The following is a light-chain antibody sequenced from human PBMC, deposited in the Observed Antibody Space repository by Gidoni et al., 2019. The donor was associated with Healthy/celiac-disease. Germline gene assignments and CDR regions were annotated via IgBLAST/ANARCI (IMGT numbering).Light chain of an antibody. Sequence: AIRMTQSPSSFSASTGDRVTITCRASQGISSYLALYQQKPGKAPKLLIYAASTLQSGVPSRFSGSGSGTDFTLTISCLQSEDVATYYCQQYYSYPLTFGGGTKVEIK. V-gene: IGKV1-8*01. J-gene: IGKJ4*01. CDR3: QQYYSYPLT. CDR1: QGISSY. CDR2: AAS.